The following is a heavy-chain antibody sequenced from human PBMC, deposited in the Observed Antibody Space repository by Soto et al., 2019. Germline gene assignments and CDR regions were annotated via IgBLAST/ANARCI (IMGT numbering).Heavy chain of an antibody. V-gene: IGHV3-21*01. D-gene: IGHD2-15*01. CDR2: ISSSSSYI. CDR3: ARATCGGSCYSNFDR. CDR1: GFTFSSYS. J-gene: IGHJ4*02. Sequence: EVQLVESGGGLVKPGGSLRLSCAASGFTFSSYSMNWVRQAPGKGLEWVSYISSSSSYIYYADSVKGRFTISRDKAKNSLYLQMNRLSAEDTAVYYCARATCGGSCYSNFDRWGQGTLVTVSA.